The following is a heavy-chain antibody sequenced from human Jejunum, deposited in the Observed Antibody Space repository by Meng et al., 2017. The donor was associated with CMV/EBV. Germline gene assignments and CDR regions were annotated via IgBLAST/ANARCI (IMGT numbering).Heavy chain of an antibody. CDR2: ADYSGA. Sequence: TVAGDSVSSRGHYWSWIRQPAGRGLEWIGYADYSGANYNSSLESRVTISVDISKNQISLTMRSVTAADTAVYFCARDSLSGGSNFWGPGTLVTVSS. CDR3: ARDSLSGGSNF. V-gene: IGHV4-61*08. J-gene: IGHJ4*02. D-gene: IGHD2-15*01. CDR1: GDSVSSRGHY.